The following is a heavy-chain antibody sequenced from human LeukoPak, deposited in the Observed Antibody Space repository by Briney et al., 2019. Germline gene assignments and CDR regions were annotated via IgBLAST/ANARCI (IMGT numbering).Heavy chain of an antibody. Sequence: GGSLRLSCAASGFTFSRYGMHWVRQAPGKGLEWVAVISYDGRNKYYADSVKGRFTISRDNSKNTLHLQMNSLRPADTAVYYCARDSTVQRWLQWSLYYYYMDVWGKGTTVTISS. D-gene: IGHD5-24*01. CDR1: GFTFSRYG. CDR2: ISYDGRNK. J-gene: IGHJ6*03. CDR3: ARDSTVQRWLQWSLYYYYMDV. V-gene: IGHV3-30*03.